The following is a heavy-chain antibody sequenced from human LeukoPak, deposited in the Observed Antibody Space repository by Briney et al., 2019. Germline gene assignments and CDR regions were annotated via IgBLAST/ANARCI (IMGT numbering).Heavy chain of an antibody. Sequence: GGSLRLSCAASGFTFSSYSMNWVRQAPGKGLEWVSSISSSSSYIYYADSVKGRFTISRDNTKNSLYLQMNSLRAEDTAVYYCAKVAVAGDYFDYWGQGTLVTVSS. CDR2: ISSSSSYI. J-gene: IGHJ4*02. CDR3: AKVAVAGDYFDY. V-gene: IGHV3-21*01. D-gene: IGHD6-19*01. CDR1: GFTFSSYS.